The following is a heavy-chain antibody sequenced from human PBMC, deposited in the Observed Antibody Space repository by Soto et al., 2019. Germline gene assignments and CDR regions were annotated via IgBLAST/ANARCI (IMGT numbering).Heavy chain of an antibody. CDR2: ISGSGGST. CDR3: ARSTYGSGSYFFDY. D-gene: IGHD3-10*01. Sequence: PGGSLRLSCAASGFIFSSYAMSWVRQAPGKGLEWVSAISGSGGSTYYADSVKGRFTISRDQSKNTIYLQMDSLRVEDTAVYYCARSTYGSGSYFFDYWGQGTLVTVSS. CDR1: GFIFSSYA. J-gene: IGHJ4*02. V-gene: IGHV3-23*01.